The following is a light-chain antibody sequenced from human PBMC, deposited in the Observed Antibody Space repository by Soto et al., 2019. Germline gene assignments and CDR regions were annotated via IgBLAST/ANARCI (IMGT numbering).Light chain of an antibody. J-gene: IGLJ2*01. V-gene: IGLV2-14*03. Sequence: QSVLTQPASVSGSPGQSITISCTGTSSDVGRYNYVSWYQQHPGKAPKLLIYDVTNRPSGVSNRFSGSKSGNTASLTISGLQAEDEADYYCSSCTSSCTCVVFGGGTQLTVL. CDR3: SSCTSSCTCVV. CDR2: DVT. CDR1: SSDVGRYNY.